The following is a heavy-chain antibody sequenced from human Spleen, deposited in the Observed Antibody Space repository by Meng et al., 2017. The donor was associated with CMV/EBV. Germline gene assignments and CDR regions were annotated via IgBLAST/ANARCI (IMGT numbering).Heavy chain of an antibody. D-gene: IGHD3-3*01. CDR2: IKSERDDGTT. CDR1: FSKAW. V-gene: IGHV3-15*01. J-gene: IGHJ4*02. Sequence: FSKAWMSWVRQAPGKGLEWVGRIKSERDDGTTDYAAPVKGRFTISRDDSKSTVFLHMNSLKTEDTAVYFCTTDSHTIFGVLVRNCFDFWGQGTLVTVSS. CDR3: TTDSHTIFGVLVRNCFDF.